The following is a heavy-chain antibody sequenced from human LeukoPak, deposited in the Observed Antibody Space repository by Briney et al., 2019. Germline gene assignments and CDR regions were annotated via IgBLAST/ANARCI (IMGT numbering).Heavy chain of an antibody. D-gene: IGHD1-26*01. CDR2: IYYSGST. V-gene: IGHV4-59*01. CDR3: ARDEADGRIDY. Sequence: SETLSLTCTVSGGSISSYYWSWIRQPPGKGLEWIGYIYYSGSTNYNPSLKSRVTISADTSKNQFSLKLSSVTAADTAVYYCARDEADGRIDYWGQGTLVTVSS. J-gene: IGHJ4*02. CDR1: GGSISSYY.